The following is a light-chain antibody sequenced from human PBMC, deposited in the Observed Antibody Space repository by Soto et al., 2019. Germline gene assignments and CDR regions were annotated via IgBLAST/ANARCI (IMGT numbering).Light chain of an antibody. CDR3: QQYHKLPLT. CDR1: QSVSNN. CDR2: GAS. V-gene: IGKV3-15*01. Sequence: EIVMTQSPATLSVSPGERATVPCRASQSVSNNLAWYQQKPGQAPSLLIYGASARATGIPARFSGSGYGTDFTLTISSLQSEDFAVYYRQQYHKLPLTFGGGTRVEIK. J-gene: IGKJ4*01.